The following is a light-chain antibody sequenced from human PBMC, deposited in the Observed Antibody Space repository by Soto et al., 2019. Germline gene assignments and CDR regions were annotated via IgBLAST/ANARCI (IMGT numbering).Light chain of an antibody. Sequence: EIVLTQSPGTLSLSPGERATLSCRASQSVSSSYLAWYQQKPGQAPRLLIYGASSRATGIPDRFSGSGSGTDFTLTISRLEPEDFAVDYCQQYGSSPFAFGQGTKVEIK. CDR1: QSVSSSY. CDR2: GAS. CDR3: QQYGSSPFA. J-gene: IGKJ1*01. V-gene: IGKV3-20*01.